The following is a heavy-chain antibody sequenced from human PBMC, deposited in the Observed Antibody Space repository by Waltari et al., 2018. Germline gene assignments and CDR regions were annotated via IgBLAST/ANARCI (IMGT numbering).Heavy chain of an antibody. CDR3: ARVFGYYYYYMDV. CDR1: GGSLSGYH. J-gene: IGHJ6*03. V-gene: IGHV4-34*02. D-gene: IGHD3-3*01. Sequence: QVQLQQWGAGLLKPSETLSLTCDVSGGSLSGYHWTWIRQPPGKGLEWLGEINDSGRTTDIPSLEIRVTVSIDTANNQFSLRVRSVTAADTAVYYCARVFGYYYYYMDVWGKGTTVTISS. CDR2: INDSGRT.